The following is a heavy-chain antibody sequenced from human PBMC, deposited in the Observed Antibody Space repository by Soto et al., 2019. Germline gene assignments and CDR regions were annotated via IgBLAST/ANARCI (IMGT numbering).Heavy chain of an antibody. D-gene: IGHD6-19*01. V-gene: IGHV1-8*01. CDR1: GYTFTSYD. CDR2: MNPNSGNT. J-gene: IGHJ6*02. CDR3: ATVRWLDYYYYGMDV. Sequence: ASVKVSCKASGYTFTSYDINWVRQATGQGLEWMGWMNPNSGNTGYAQKFQGRVTMTRNTSISTAYMELSSLRSEDTAVYYCATVRWLDYYYYGMDVWGQGTTVTSP.